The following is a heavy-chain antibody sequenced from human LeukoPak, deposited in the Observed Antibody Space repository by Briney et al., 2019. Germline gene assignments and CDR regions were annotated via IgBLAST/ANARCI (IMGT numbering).Heavy chain of an antibody. CDR2: IYHSGST. D-gene: IGHD4-17*01. CDR3: ARDWGFGDSEDWFDP. CDR1: GGSISSGGYS. Sequence: SETLSLTCAVSGGSISSGGYSWTWIRQPPGKGLEWIGFIYHSGSTYYNPSLKSRVTISIDRSKNQFSLRLSSVTAADTAVYYCARDWGFGDSEDWFDPWGQGTLVTVSS. V-gene: IGHV4-30-2*01. J-gene: IGHJ5*02.